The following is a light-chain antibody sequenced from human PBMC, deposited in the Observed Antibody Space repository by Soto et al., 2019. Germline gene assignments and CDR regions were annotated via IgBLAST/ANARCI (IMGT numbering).Light chain of an antibody. CDR2: GAS. CDR3: QEYNNYWT. V-gene: IGKV3-15*01. CDR1: QSVSSS. J-gene: IGKJ1*01. Sequence: EIVLTQSPGTLSVSPGERATLSCWASQSVSSSFVAWYQQKPGQAPRLLIYGASTRATGIPARFSASGSGTEFTLTISSLHPDDFATYYCQEYNNYWTFGQGTKVDIK.